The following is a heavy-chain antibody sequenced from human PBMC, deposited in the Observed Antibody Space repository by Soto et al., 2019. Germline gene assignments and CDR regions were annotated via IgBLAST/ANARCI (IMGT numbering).Heavy chain of an antibody. CDR1: GGSFKSGSYS. CDR2: VYHTGRT. D-gene: IGHD3-3*01. V-gene: IGHV4-61*01. Sequence: NPSETLSLTCTVSGGSFKSGSYSWRWIRQPPGKGLEWIGYVYHTGRTSYNPSLKSRVSISMDTSKNQFSLNLDSVTAADTAVYFCARDFAYFDSWGQGTLVTVSS. J-gene: IGHJ4*02. CDR3: ARDFAYFDS.